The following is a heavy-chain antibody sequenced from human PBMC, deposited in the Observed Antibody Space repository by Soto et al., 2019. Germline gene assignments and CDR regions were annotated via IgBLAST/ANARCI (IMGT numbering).Heavy chain of an antibody. CDR2: IYWDDAK. D-gene: IGHD3-16*01. V-gene: IGHV2-5*02. J-gene: IGHJ4*02. CDR3: AHKGGGDRILDY. CDR1: GFSLSTSGVG. Sequence: QITLKESGPTLVKPTQTLTLTCTFSGFSLSTSGVGVGWIRQPPGKALEWLALIYWDDAKHYSPSLKSRLTITKDTSKNQVVLTMINMDPVDTATYYCAHKGGGDRILDYWGQGTLVTVSS.